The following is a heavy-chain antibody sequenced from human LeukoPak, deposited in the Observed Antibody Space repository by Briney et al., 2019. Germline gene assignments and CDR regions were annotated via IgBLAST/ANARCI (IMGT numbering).Heavy chain of an antibody. CDR3: ARDRALGVVVPASNY. CDR2: ISAYNGNT. V-gene: IGHV1-18*01. J-gene: IGHJ4*02. Sequence: GASVKVSCKXSGYTFTSDGISWVRQAPGQGLEWMGRISAYNGNTNYSPKLQGRVTMTTDTSTSTAYMELRSLRSDDTAVYYCARDRALGVVVPASNYWGQGTLVTVSS. CDR1: GYTFTSDG. D-gene: IGHD2-2*01.